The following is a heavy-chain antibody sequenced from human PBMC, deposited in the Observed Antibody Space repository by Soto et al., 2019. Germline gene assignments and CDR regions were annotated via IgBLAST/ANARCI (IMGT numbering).Heavy chain of an antibody. CDR3: ATASVAEQP. CDR2: VDPEDAEA. J-gene: IGHJ5*02. CDR1: GYTFTDYY. D-gene: IGHD6-13*01. V-gene: IGHV1-69-2*01. Sequence: EVQLLQSGAEVKKPGATVKISCKISGYTFTDYYLHWIQQAPGKGLEWVGFVDPEDAEARYAEKFQGRVTITADTSTDTADRELSSLTYEATPGYGCATASVAEQPWVHRPLVTVSS.